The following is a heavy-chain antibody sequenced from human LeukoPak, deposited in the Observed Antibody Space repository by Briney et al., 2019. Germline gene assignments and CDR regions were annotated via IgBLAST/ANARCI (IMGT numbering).Heavy chain of an antibody. CDR2: ISSSSSTI. J-gene: IGHJ4*02. V-gene: IGHV3-48*02. Sequence: GGSLRLSCAASGFTFSSYSMNWVRQAPGKGLEWVSYISSSSSTIYYADSVKGRFTISRDNAKNSLYLQMNSLRDEDTAVYYCARDLTDWNYVLCRFDYWGQGTLVTVSS. D-gene: IGHD1-7*01. CDR1: GFTFSSYS. CDR3: ARDLTDWNYVLCRFDY.